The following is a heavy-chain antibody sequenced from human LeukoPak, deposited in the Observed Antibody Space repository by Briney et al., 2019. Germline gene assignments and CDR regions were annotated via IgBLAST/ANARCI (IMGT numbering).Heavy chain of an antibody. CDR1: GFPFSTHS. D-gene: IGHD3-10*01. J-gene: IGHJ4*02. CDR2: ISGRTTST. Sequence: GGSLRLSCAASGFPFSTHSMNWVRQAPGKGLEWISSISGRTTSTYYADSVKGRFITSRDNAKNSLYLQMNSLRAEDTAVYYCAREDGEAFDYWGQGTLVTVSS. V-gene: IGHV3-21*01. CDR3: AREDGEAFDY.